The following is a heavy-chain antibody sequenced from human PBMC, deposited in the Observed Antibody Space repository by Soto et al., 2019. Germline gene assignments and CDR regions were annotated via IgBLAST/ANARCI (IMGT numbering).Heavy chain of an antibody. V-gene: IGHV3-23*01. Sequence: EVQLLESGGGLVQPGGSLRLSCAASGFTFSSYAMSWVRQAPGKGLEGVSAIIGSGGSTYYADSVKGRFTISRDNSKNTLYLQMNSLRAEDTAVYYCAKSQIRYYYDSSGYYLGYWGQGTLVTVS. CDR3: AKSQIRYYYDSSGYYLGY. CDR1: GFTFSSYA. D-gene: IGHD3-22*01. J-gene: IGHJ4*02. CDR2: IIGSGGST.